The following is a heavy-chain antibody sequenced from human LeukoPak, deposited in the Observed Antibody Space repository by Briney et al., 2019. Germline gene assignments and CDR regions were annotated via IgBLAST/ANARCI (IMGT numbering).Heavy chain of an antibody. J-gene: IGHJ4*02. D-gene: IGHD3-16*01. CDR1: GFTFSNYH. CDR3: ARSMITLAGVMVL. CDR2: IDIDGDNT. Sequence: KPGGSLRLSCAASGFTFSNYHMNWFRQAPGKGLEWVSSIDIDGDNTHYAESMRGRFTISRDNAKNSLYLQMNSLRVEDTALYFCARSMITLAGVMVLWGQGTLVTVSS. V-gene: IGHV3-21*01.